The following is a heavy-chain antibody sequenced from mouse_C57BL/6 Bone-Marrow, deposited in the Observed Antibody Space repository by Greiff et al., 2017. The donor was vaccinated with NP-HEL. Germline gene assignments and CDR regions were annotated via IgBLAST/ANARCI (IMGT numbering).Heavy chain of an antibody. J-gene: IGHJ2*01. D-gene: IGHD1-1*01. CDR1: GYTFTSYG. CDR2: IYPRSGNT. Sequence: QVQLQQSGAELARPGASVKLSCKASGYTFTSYGISWVKQRTGQGLEWIGEIYPRSGNTYYNEKFKGKATLTADKSSSTAYIELRSLTSEDSAVYFCARGDYYGSTFYYWGQGTTLTVSS. CDR3: ARGDYYGSTFYY. V-gene: IGHV1-81*01.